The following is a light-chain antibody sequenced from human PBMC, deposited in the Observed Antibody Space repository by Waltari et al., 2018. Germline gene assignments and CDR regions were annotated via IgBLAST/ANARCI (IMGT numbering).Light chain of an antibody. J-gene: IGKJ5*01. Sequence: IVMTQSPVTLSVSPGERATLPCRASQSVSSNLVWYQHNPGQAPRLLIYGASTRATGIPDRFSGSGSGTEFTLTISSLQSEDFAVYYCQQYNNWPAITFGQGTRLEIK. CDR1: QSVSSN. V-gene: IGKV3D-15*01. CDR2: GAS. CDR3: QQYNNWPAIT.